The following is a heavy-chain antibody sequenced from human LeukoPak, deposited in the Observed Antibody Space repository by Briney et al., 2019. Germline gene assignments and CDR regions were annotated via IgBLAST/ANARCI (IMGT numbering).Heavy chain of an antibody. CDR3: ARRRSYGSGSYYNGYNWFDP. CDR1: GGSFSGYY. D-gene: IGHD3-10*01. V-gene: IGHV4-34*01. J-gene: IGHJ5*02. Sequence: SETLSLTCAVYGGSFSGYYWSWLGQPPGKGLEWIGEINHSGSTNYNPSLTSRVTISVDTSKNQFSLKLSSVTAADTAVYYCARRRSYGSGSYYNGYNWFDPWGQGTLVTVSS. CDR2: INHSGST.